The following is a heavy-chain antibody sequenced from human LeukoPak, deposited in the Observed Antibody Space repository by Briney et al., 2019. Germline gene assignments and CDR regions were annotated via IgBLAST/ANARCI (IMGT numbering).Heavy chain of an antibody. J-gene: IGHJ4*02. CDR2: IYHSGST. CDR1: GGSISSSSW. Sequence: PSGTLSLTCAVSGGSISSSSWWSWVRQPPGKGLEWIGEIYHSGSTNYNPSLKSRVTISVDKSKNQFSLKLSSVTAADTAVYYCAIHKYYYGSGSSTYFDYWGQGTLVTVSS. D-gene: IGHD3-10*01. CDR3: AIHKYYYGSGSSTYFDY. V-gene: IGHV4-4*02.